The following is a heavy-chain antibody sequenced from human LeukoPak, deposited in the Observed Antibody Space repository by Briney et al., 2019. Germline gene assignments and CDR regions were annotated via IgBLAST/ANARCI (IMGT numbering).Heavy chain of an antibody. CDR1: GYTFTGYY. Sequence: ASVKVSCKASGYTFTGYYMHWVRQAPGQGLEWMGCINPNSGGTSYAQKFQGRVTMTRDTSISTAYMELSRLRSDDTAVYYCARGLNYYGSGSYTDAFDIWGQGTMVTVSS. D-gene: IGHD3-10*01. CDR2: INPNSGGT. J-gene: IGHJ3*02. V-gene: IGHV1-2*02. CDR3: ARGLNYYGSGSYTDAFDI.